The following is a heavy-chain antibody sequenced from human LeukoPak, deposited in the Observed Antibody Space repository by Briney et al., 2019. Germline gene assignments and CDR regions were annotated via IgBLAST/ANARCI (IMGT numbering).Heavy chain of an antibody. CDR1: GYSISSCYY. Sequence: SETLSLTCTVSGYSISSCYYWGWLRQPPGEGLGWIESIYHSGSTYYNSSLKSRVTISVDTSKNQFYLKLSSVTAADTAVYYCARVNVLLWFGAFDYWGQGTLVTVSS. J-gene: IGHJ4*02. CDR2: IYHSGST. V-gene: IGHV4-38-2*02. CDR3: ARVNVLLWFGAFDY. D-gene: IGHD3-10*01.